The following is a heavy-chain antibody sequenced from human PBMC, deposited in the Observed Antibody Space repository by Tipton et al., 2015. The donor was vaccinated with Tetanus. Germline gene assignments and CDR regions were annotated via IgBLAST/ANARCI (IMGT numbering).Heavy chain of an antibody. V-gene: IGHV4-59*10. J-gene: IGHJ5*02. CDR2: IYSSGTT. CDR1: GGSLSRYY. CDR3: ARALKQGANWFDP. Sequence: TLSLTCAVYGGSLSRYYWTWIRQPPGKGLEWIGRIYSSGTTNYDPSLGGRVTMSIDTSKNRFSLKLDSVTAADTAIYYCARALKQGANWFDPWGQGTLVTVSS. D-gene: IGHD3-16*01.